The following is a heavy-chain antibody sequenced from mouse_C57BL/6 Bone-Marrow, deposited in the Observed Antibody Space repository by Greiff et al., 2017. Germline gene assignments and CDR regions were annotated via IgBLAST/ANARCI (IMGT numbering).Heavy chain of an antibody. Sequence: PLHHPGAELVKPGASVKLSCKASGYTFTSYWMQWVKQRPGQGLEWIGEIDPSDSYTNYNQKFKGKATLTVDTSSSTAYMQLSSLTSEDSAVYYCASNWDWFAYWGQGTLVTVSA. D-gene: IGHD4-1*02. J-gene: IGHJ3*01. CDR3: ASNWDWFAY. CDR1: GYTFTSYW. V-gene: IGHV1-50*01. CDR2: IDPSDSYT.